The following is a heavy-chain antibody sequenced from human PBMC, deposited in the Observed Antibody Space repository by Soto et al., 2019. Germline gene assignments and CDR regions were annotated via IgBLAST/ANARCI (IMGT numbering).Heavy chain of an antibody. D-gene: IGHD2-15*01. J-gene: IGHJ6*02. CDR2: ITPDGGGT. Sequence: ASVKVSCKASGYTFSGYYVHWMRQISGRGFERMGWITPDGGGTNYEPKFRGRVTLTRDMSLNTVYMELKGLTSHDTAVYFCASRSSCHYSIGIDIRSPAPTVTVCS. CDR3: ASRSSCHYSIGIDI. V-gene: IGHV1-2*02. CDR1: GYTFSGYY.